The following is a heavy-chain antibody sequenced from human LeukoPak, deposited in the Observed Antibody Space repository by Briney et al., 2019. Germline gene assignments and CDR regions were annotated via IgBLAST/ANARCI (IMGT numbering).Heavy chain of an antibody. D-gene: IGHD5-18*01. J-gene: IGHJ5*02. Sequence: SETLSLTCTVSGGSISSSSYYWGWIRQPPGKGLEWIGSIYYSGSTYYNPSLKSRVSISVDTSKNQFSLKLSSVTAADTAVYYCARHWDTAMVSLDNWFDPWGQGTLVTVSS. CDR2: IYYSGST. CDR3: ARHWDTAMVSLDNWFDP. CDR1: GGSISSSSYY. V-gene: IGHV4-39*01.